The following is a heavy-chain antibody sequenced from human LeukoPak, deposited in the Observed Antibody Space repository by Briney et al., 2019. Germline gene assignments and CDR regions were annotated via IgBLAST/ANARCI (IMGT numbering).Heavy chain of an antibody. CDR2: IYYSGST. J-gene: IGHJ4*02. D-gene: IGHD3-10*01. CDR3: ARGRVARSITMVRGVKPRSFYFDY. V-gene: IGHV4-39*01. Sequence: PSETLSLTCTVSGGSISSSSYYWGWIRQPPGKGLEWIGSIYYSGSTYYNPSLKSRVTISVDTSKNQFSLKLSSVTAADTAVYYCARGRVARSITMVRGVKPRSFYFDYWGQGTLVTVSS. CDR1: GGSISSSSYY.